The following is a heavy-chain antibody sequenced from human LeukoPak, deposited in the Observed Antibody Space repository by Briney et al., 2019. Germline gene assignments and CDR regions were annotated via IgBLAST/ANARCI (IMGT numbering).Heavy chain of an antibody. D-gene: IGHD2-15*01. CDR3: ARASGCSGGSCYFYHYYYYMDV. J-gene: IGHJ6*03. CDR1: GFTFSDYY. V-gene: IGHV3-11*01. CDR2: ISGSAITM. Sequence: GGSLRLSCAASGFTFSDYYMTWVRHAPGKGLELVSYISGSAITMYYADSVKGRFTISRDNAKNSLYLQMNGLRADDTAVYYCARASGCSGGSCYFYHYYYYMDVWGKGTTVTVSS.